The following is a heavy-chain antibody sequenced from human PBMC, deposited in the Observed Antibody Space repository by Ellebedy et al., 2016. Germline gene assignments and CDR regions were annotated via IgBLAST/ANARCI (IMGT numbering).Heavy chain of an antibody. CDR1: GGSFSGYY. D-gene: IGHD3-10*01. CDR3: ARAAVPAPTVGFGELLVGY. CDR2: INHSGST. J-gene: IGHJ4*02. Sequence: SQTLSLTCAVYGGSFSGYYWSWIRQPPGKGLEWIGEINHSGSTNYNPSLKSRVTISVDTSKNQFSLKLSSVTAADTAVYYCARAAVPAPTVGFGELLVGYWGQGTLVTVSS. V-gene: IGHV4-34*01.